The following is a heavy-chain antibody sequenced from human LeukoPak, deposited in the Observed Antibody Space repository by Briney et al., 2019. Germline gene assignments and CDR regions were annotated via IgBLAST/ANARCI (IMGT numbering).Heavy chain of an antibody. CDR3: ARQGIVVVPAAMLVDY. J-gene: IGHJ4*02. CDR1: GGSISSSSYY. Sequence: SETLSLTCTVSGGSISSSSYYWGWIRQPPGKGLEWIGSIYYSGSTYYNPSLKSRVTISVDTSKNQFSLKLSSVTAADTAVYYCARQGIVVVPAAMLVDYWGQGTLVTVSS. D-gene: IGHD2-2*01. V-gene: IGHV4-39*01. CDR2: IYYSGST.